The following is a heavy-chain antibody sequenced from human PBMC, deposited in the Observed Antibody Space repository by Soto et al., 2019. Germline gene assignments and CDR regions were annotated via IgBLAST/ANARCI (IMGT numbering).Heavy chain of an antibody. J-gene: IGHJ4*02. CDR2: IHYSGATSFFP. Sequence: SETLSLTCTVSGGSMRNYFWTWIRQPPGKGLEWIGYIHYSGATSFFPSYNPSLRGRVTISEDTSKSQFSLKLLSVTTADTAVYFCAAGEASSRNLAPYYLDFWGQGTLVTAPQ. D-gene: IGHD6-13*01. CDR3: AAGEASSRNLAPYYLDF. CDR1: GGSMRNYF. V-gene: IGHV4-59*01.